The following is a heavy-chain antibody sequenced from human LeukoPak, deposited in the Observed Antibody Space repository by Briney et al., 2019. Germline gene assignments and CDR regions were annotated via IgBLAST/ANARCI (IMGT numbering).Heavy chain of an antibody. CDR3: AREGPFYGDPY. D-gene: IGHD4-17*01. J-gene: IGHJ4*02. V-gene: IGHV4-59*10. CDR1: GGSISSYY. Sequence: SETLSLTCAVYGGSISSYYWSWIRQPAGKGLEWIGRIYTSGSTNYNPSLKSRVTMSVDTSKNQFSLKLSSVTAADTAVYYCAREGPFYGDPYWGQGTLVTVSS. CDR2: IYTSGST.